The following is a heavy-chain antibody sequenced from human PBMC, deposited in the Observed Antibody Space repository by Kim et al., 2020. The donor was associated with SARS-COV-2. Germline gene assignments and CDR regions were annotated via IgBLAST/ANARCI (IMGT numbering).Heavy chain of an antibody. J-gene: IGHJ1*01. Sequence: SVKVSCKASGGTFSSYAISWVRQAPGQGLEWMGGIIPIFGTANYAQKFQGRVTITADKSTSTAYMELSSLRSEDTAVYYCASPLGYCSSTSCYAPPFEYFQHWGQGTLVTVSS. V-gene: IGHV1-69*06. CDR2: IIPIFGTA. D-gene: IGHD2-2*01. CDR1: GGTFSSYA. CDR3: ASPLGYCSSTSCYAPPFEYFQH.